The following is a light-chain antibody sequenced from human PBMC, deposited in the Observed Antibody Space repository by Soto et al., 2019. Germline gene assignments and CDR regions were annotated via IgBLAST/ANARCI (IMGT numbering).Light chain of an antibody. CDR1: QSAGHTY. J-gene: IGKJ1*01. Sequence: EIELTQSPGTLSLSPGERATLSCRASQSAGHTYLACYQQTPGPATRLLIYGTSSRATGIPDMFSGSGSGTESTLTIDRVEPDYFALYYCQPYGSPRTFGPGTKVEVK. CDR2: GTS. V-gene: IGKV3-20*01. CDR3: QPYGSPRT.